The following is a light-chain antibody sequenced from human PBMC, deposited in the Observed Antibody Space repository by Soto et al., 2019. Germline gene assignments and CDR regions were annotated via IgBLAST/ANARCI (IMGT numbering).Light chain of an antibody. CDR1: SSDVGGYNY. J-gene: IGLJ3*02. Sequence: QSALTQPPSASGSPGQSVTISCTGTSSDVGGYNYVCWYQQHPGKAPKLMISEVSKRPSGVPDRFSGSKSGNTASLTVSGLPAEDGADYSCSSYAGSHNPWVVGGGTKLTVL. V-gene: IGLV2-8*01. CDR3: SSYAGSHNPWV. CDR2: EVS.